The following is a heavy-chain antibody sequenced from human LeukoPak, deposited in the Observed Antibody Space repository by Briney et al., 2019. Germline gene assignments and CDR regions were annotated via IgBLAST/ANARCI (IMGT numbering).Heavy chain of an antibody. CDR1: GYTFTGYY. Sequence: ASVKVSCKASGYTFTGYYMHWVRQAPGQGLEWMGWINPNSGGTNYAQKFQGRVTMTRDTSISTAYMELSSLRSEDTAVYYCARGGFYYYYYMDVWGKGTTVTISS. CDR3: ARGGFYYYYYMDV. J-gene: IGHJ6*03. CDR2: INPNSGGT. V-gene: IGHV1-2*02.